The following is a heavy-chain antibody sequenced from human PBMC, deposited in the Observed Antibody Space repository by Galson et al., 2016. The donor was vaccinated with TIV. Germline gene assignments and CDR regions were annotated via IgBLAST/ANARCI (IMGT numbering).Heavy chain of an antibody. CDR1: GFTFDDYA. CDR3: SRGSGDAPYYFYMDV. J-gene: IGHJ6*03. D-gene: IGHD2-21*01. Sequence: SLRLSCATSGFTFDDYAMHWVRRAPGKGLEWVSGIGWNGGSIGYAGSVKGRFTISRDNAKNSLYLQMNSLRAEDTALYYCSRGSGDAPYYFYMDVWGEGTAVTVSS. V-gene: IGHV3-9*01. CDR2: IGWNGGSI.